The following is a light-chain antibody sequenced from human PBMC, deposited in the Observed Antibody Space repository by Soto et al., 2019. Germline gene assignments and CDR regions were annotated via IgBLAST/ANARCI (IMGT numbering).Light chain of an antibody. Sequence: QLVLTQPASVSGSPGQSITISCTGSSSDVGSYNLVSWYQQHPGKAPKLIIYEGSKRPSGISNRFSGSKSGNTASLTISGLRAEDEADYYCCSYAGSPYVFGTGTKLTVL. CDR3: CSYAGSPYV. CDR2: EGS. J-gene: IGLJ1*01. V-gene: IGLV2-23*01. CDR1: SSDVGSYNL.